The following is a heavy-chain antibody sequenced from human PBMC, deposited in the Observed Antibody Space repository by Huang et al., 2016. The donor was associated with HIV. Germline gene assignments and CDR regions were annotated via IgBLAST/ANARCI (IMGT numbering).Heavy chain of an antibody. D-gene: IGHD6-19*01. J-gene: IGHJ3*02. CDR3: ARVGGVAAGTFGTFDI. CDR1: GFTFSSYS. V-gene: IGHV3-21*01. Sequence: EVQLVESGGGLVKPGGSLRLSCAASGFTFSSYSMNWVSQAPGKGLEWVSSISSSSSNINYADSVKGRFTSSRDNAKNSLYLQMNSLGAEDTAVYYCARVGGVAAGTFGTFDIWGQGTMVTVSS. CDR2: ISSSSSNI.